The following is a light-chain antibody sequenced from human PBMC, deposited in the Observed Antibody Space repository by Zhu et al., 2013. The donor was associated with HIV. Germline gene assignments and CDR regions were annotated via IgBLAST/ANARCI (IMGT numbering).Light chain of an antibody. CDR3: QQYYTYPLT. CDR1: QGISDY. CDR2: SAS. V-gene: IGKV1-8*01. J-gene: IGKJ2*01. Sequence: AIRMTQSPSSLSASTGDRVTITCRASQGISDYLAWYQQKPGKAPNLLIYSASTLQSGVPSRFSGSGSGTHFTLTINCLQSEDFATYYCQQYYTYPLTFGQGTKVEIK.